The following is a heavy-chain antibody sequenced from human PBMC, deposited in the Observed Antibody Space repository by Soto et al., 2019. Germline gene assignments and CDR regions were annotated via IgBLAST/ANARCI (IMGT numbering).Heavy chain of an antibody. J-gene: IGHJ6*02. CDR1: GFTFSSYD. CDR3: ARALGGSGSSYPYYYYYGMDV. D-gene: IGHD3-10*01. CDR2: IGTAGDT. Sequence: SGGSLRLSCAASGFTFSSYDMHWVRQATGKGLEWVSAIGTAGDTYYPGSVKGRFTISRENAKNSLYLQMNSLRAGDTAVYYCARALGGSGSSYPYYYYYGMDVWGQGTTVTVSS. V-gene: IGHV3-13*01.